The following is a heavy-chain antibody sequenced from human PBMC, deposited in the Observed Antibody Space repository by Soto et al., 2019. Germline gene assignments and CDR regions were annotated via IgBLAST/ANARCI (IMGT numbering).Heavy chain of an antibody. CDR2: ISSSSSYI. D-gene: IGHD5-12*01. Sequence: ESGGGLVKPGGSLRLSCAASGFTFSSYSMNWVRQAPGKGLEWVSSISSSSSYIYYADSVKGRFTISRDNAKNSLYLQMNSLRAEDTAVYYCARTGRVEMATMARYFDLWGRGTLVTVSS. CDR1: GFTFSSYS. J-gene: IGHJ2*01. CDR3: ARTGRVEMATMARYFDL. V-gene: IGHV3-21*01.